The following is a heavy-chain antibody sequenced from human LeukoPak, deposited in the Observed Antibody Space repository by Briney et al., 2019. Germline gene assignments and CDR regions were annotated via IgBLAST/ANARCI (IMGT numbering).Heavy chain of an antibody. CDR1: GGSISSSSYY. V-gene: IGHV4-39*01. J-gene: IGHJ6*03. Sequence: SETLSLTCTVSGGSISSSSYYWGWIRQPPGKGLEWIGSIYYSGSTYYNPPLKSRVTISVDTSKNQFSLKLSSVTAADTAVYYCARHKTAYYYYMDVWGKGTTVTISS. D-gene: IGHD2-21*02. CDR3: ARHKTAYYYYMDV. CDR2: IYYSGST.